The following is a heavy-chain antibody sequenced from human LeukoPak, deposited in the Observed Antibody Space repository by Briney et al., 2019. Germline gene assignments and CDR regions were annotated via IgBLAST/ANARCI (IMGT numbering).Heavy chain of an antibody. CDR3: ARLVLVPAADGEFDY. CDR1: GYTFTGYY. Sequence: ASVKVSCKASGYTFTGYYMHWVRQAPGQGLEWMGRINPNSGGTNYAQKFQGRVTVTRDTSISTAYMELSRLRSDDTAVYYCARLVLVPAADGEFDYWGQGTLVTVSS. CDR2: INPNSGGT. V-gene: IGHV1-2*06. D-gene: IGHD2-2*01. J-gene: IGHJ4*02.